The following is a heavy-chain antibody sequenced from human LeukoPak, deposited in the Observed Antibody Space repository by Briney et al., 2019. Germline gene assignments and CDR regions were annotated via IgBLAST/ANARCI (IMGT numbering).Heavy chain of an antibody. Sequence: GGSLRLSCAASGFTLGSYAMSWVRQAPGKGLEWDSAISDTGNTYHADSVKGRFTISRDSSKNTLFLQMNRLRPEDAAVYYCAKAPVTTCRGAFCYPFDYWGLGTLVTVSS. V-gene: IGHV3-23*01. CDR3: AKAPVTTCRGAFCYPFDY. J-gene: IGHJ4*02. D-gene: IGHD2-15*01. CDR1: GFTLGSYA. CDR2: ISDTGNT.